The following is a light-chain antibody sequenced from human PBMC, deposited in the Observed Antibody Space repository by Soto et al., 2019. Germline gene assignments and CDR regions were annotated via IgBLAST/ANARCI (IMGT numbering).Light chain of an antibody. V-gene: IGLV7-43*01. CDR2: STS. CDR3: QLYYGATRV. CDR1: TGAVTSTYY. J-gene: IGLJ3*02. Sequence: QAVVTQEPSLTVSPGGTVTLTCASSTGAVTSTYYPNWFQQKPGQAPRSLIFSTSIRYSWTPARFSGSLLGGKAALTLSDVQSEDEADYYCQLYYGATRVFGGGTKLTVL.